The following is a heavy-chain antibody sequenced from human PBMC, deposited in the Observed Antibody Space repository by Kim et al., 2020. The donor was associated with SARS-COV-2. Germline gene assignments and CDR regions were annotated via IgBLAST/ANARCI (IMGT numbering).Heavy chain of an antibody. J-gene: IGHJ5*02. V-gene: IGHV4-38-2*02. CDR3: AAGYGSGSYYKGNWFDP. CDR2: IYHSGST. CDR1: GYSISSGYY. D-gene: IGHD3-10*01. Sequence: SETLSLTCTVSGYSISSGYYWGWIRQPPGKGLEWIGSIYHSGSTYYNPSLKSRVTISVDTYKNQFALKLSSVTAADTAVYYCAAGYGSGSYYKGNWFDPWGQGTLLTVSS.